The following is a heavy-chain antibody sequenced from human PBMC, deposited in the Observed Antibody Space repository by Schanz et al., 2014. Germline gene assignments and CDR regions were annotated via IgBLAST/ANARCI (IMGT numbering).Heavy chain of an antibody. CDR3: ARESSNDIVLVPGAVFDH. CDR2: ITYNGGTT. D-gene: IGHD2-2*01. J-gene: IGHJ4*02. V-gene: IGHV3-48*01. CDR1: GITFSSHS. Sequence: PGGSLRLSCAASGITFSSHSFNWVRQAPGKGLEWISYITYNGGTTYYADSVKGRFTISRDNSKNTVYLQMNSLRPGDTAVYYCARESSNDIVLVPGAVFDHWGQGILVTVSS.